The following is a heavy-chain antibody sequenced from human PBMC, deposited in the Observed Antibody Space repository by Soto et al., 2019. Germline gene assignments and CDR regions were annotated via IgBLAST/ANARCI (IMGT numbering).Heavy chain of an antibody. Sequence: GGSLRLSCAASGFTFSSYAMSWVRQAPGKGLEWVSAISGSGGSTYYADSVKGRFTISRDNSKNTLYLQMNSLRAEDTAVYYCAKAPVLFIAAAEKAYYFDYWGQGTLVTVSS. CDR1: GFTFSSYA. V-gene: IGHV3-23*01. D-gene: IGHD6-25*01. CDR2: ISGSGGST. CDR3: AKAPVLFIAAAEKAYYFDY. J-gene: IGHJ4*02.